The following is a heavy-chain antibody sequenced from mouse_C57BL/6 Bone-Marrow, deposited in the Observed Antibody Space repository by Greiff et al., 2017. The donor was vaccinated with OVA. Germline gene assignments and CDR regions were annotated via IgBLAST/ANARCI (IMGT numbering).Heavy chain of an antibody. CDR1: GYTFTDYE. CDR2: IDPETGGT. D-gene: IGHD2-5*01. Sequence: QVQLQQSGAELVRPGASVTLSCKASGYTFTDYEMHWVKQTPVHGLEWIGAIDPETGGTAYNQKFKGKAILTADKSSSTAYMELRSLTSGDSAVYYCTRSFSNYGDFDYLGQGTTLTGSS. CDR3: TRSFSNYGDFDY. J-gene: IGHJ2*01. V-gene: IGHV1-15*01.